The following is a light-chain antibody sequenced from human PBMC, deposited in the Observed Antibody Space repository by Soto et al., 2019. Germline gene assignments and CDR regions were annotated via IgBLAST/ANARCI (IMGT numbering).Light chain of an antibody. V-gene: IGKV3-20*01. CDR2: GAS. J-gene: IGKJ5*01. CDR1: QSVSSSY. CDR3: QQYGGSPIT. Sequence: EIVLTQSPGTLSLSPGERATLSCRASQSVSSSYLAWYQQKPGQAPRLLIYGASSRATGIPDRFSGSGSGTDFTLTISRPEPEDFAVYYCQQYGGSPITFGQGTRLEIK.